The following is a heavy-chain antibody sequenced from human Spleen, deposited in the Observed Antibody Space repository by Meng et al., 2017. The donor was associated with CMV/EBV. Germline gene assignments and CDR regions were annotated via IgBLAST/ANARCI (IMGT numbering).Heavy chain of an antibody. D-gene: IGHD6-25*01. CDR2: IKQDGSEK. CDR3: ARAAQFDY. CDR1: GFAFSSFA. J-gene: IGHJ4*02. Sequence: GKSLKISCEAFGFAFSSFAMHWVRQAPGKGLEWVANIKQDGSEKYYVDSVKGRFTISRDNAKNSLYLQMNSLRAEDTAVYYCARAAQFDYWGQGTLVTVSS. V-gene: IGHV3-7*01.